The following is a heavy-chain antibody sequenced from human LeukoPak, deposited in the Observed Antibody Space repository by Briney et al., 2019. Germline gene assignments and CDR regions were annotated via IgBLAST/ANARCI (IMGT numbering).Heavy chain of an antibody. J-gene: IGHJ4*02. CDR1: GFTFSSST. V-gene: IGHV3-23*01. Sequence: QPGGSLRLSCAASGFTFSSSTMSWVRQAPGKGLEWVSAISGDGHSIYYADSVKGRFTISRDNSKNMVYQQMNSLRADDTAVYHCAKEGYIYGYADFWGQGTLVTVSS. CDR3: AKEGYIYGYADF. D-gene: IGHD5-18*01. CDR2: ISGDGHSI.